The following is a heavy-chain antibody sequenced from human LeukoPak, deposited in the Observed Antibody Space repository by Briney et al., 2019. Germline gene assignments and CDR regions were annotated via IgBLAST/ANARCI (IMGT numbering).Heavy chain of an antibody. J-gene: IGHJ4*02. V-gene: IGHV3-49*04. Sequence: GGSLILSCADSGFMFGEYSISRVRQAPGKGLEWVGFIRSKTYGGTAQYAASVKGRFTISRDDSRSSAYLQMNNLKTEDTAVYFCTSPEGGTYYFDYWGQGTLVTVSS. CDR1: GFMFGEYS. CDR2: IRSKTYGGTA. D-gene: IGHD1-26*01. CDR3: TSPEGGTYYFDY.